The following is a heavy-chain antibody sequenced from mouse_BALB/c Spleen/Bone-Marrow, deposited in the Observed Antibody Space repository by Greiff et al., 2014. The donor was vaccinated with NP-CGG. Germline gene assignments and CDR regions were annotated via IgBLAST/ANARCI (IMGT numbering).Heavy chain of an antibody. J-gene: IGHJ2*01. V-gene: IGHV1-4*01. Sequence: QVHVKQSGAELARPGASVKMSCKASGYSFTNYTIHWVKQRPGQGLEWIAYIVPSSAYSNYNQKFKDRATLTADKSSITAYMQLSSLTSEDYEGDYCAGHGTYDGCSGHFDSRGQGTTLTV. CDR2: IVPSSAYS. CDR1: GYSFTNYT. CDR3: AGHGTYDGCSGHFDS. D-gene: IGHD2-3*01.